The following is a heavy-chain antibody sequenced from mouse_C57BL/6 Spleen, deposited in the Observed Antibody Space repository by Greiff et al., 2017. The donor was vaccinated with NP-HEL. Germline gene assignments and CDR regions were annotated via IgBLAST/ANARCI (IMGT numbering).Heavy chain of an antibody. CDR3: AREGGYYFDD. V-gene: IGHV1-69*01. CDR1: GYTFTSYW. CDR2: IDPSDSYT. J-gene: IGHJ2*01. Sequence: VQLQQPGAELVMPGASVKLSCKASGYTFTSYWMHWVKQRPGQGLEWIGEIDPSDSYTNYNQKFKGKSTLTVDKSSSTAYMQLSSLTSEDAAVYYCAREGGYYFDDWGQGTTLTVSS.